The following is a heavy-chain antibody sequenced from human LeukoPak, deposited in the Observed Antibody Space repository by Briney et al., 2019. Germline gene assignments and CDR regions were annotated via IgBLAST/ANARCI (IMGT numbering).Heavy chain of an antibody. CDR3: ARDPVLRYFDWTGDWYFDL. D-gene: IGHD3-9*01. CDR1: GYTFTKYG. V-gene: IGHV1-2*02. Sequence: GASVKVSCKASGYTFTKYGVYWVRQAPGQGLEWMGWINPNSGGTNYAQKFQGRVTMTRDTSISTAYMELSRLRSDDTAVYYCARDPVLRYFDWTGDWYFDLWGRGTLVTVSS. J-gene: IGHJ2*01. CDR2: INPNSGGT.